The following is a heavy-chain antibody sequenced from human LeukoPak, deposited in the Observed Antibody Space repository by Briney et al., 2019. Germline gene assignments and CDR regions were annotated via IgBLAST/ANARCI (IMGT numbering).Heavy chain of an antibody. V-gene: IGHV3-9*03. D-gene: IGHD6-13*01. CDR1: GFTFDDYA. J-gene: IGHJ3*02. Sequence: GRFLRLSCAASGFTFDDYAMHWVRQAPGKGLEWVSGISWNSDSIDYADSVKGRFTISRDNAKNSLYLQMNSLRAEDMALYYCAKATLEQQLVADAFDIWGQGTMVTVSS. CDR2: ISWNSDSI. CDR3: AKATLEQQLVADAFDI.